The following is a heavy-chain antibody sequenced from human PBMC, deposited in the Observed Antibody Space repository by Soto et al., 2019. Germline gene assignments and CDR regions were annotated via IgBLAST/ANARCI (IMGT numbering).Heavy chain of an antibody. V-gene: IGHV4-59*01. CDR2: IYYSGSP. J-gene: IGHJ5*02. Sequence: SETLSLTCTVSDVSISRFYWSWIRQPPGKGLEWIGYIYYSGSPNYNPALKSRVTISVDTSKNQFSLKLSSVTAADTAVYYCVRDLGYCGSTNCYPFSAPCGQGTLVTVSS. CDR3: VRDLGYCGSTNCYPFSAP. D-gene: IGHD2-2*01. CDR1: DVSISRFY.